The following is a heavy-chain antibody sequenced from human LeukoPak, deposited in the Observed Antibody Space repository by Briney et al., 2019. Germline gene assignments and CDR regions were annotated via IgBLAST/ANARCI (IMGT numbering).Heavy chain of an antibody. Sequence: GGSLRLSCAASGFTFSTYAISWGRQAPGKGLEWVSVISGSGGSAYYADSVKGRFTISRDNSKTVLYLQINSLTAEDTAVYYCAKHLESVADTLDYWGQGTLVTVSS. CDR1: GFTFSTYA. V-gene: IGHV3-23*01. D-gene: IGHD6-19*01. CDR3: AKHLESVADTLDY. CDR2: ISGSGGSA. J-gene: IGHJ4*02.